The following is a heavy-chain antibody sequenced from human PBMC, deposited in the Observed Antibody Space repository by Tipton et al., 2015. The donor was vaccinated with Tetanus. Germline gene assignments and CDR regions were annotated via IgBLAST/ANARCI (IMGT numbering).Heavy chain of an antibody. CDR1: GFTFKSYT. CDR3: ARAISSRWGKHDAFDI. CDR2: ISGSRLTP. Sequence: SLRLSCTASGFTFKSYTLNWVRQAPGNGLEWVAAISGSRLTPYYADSVKGRFTISRDNAENSLYLQVNSLRVEDTAVYYCARAISSRWGKHDAFDIWGQGTTVAVSS. V-gene: IGHV3-23*01. J-gene: IGHJ3*02. D-gene: IGHD3-16*01.